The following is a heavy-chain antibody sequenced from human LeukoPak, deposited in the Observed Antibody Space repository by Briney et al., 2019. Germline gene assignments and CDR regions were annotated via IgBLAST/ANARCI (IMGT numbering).Heavy chain of an antibody. CDR2: ISHSGST. D-gene: IGHD4-23*01. V-gene: IGHV4-34*01. CDR1: GGSFSGYY. CDR3: ARQKATPLPEDFDY. Sequence: SETLSLTCAVYGGSFSGYYWSWIRQPPGKGLEWIGYISHSGSTDYNPSLKSRVTILMDKSNNQFSLRLTSVTAADTAVYFCARQKATPLPEDFDYWGQGTLVTVSS. J-gene: IGHJ4*02.